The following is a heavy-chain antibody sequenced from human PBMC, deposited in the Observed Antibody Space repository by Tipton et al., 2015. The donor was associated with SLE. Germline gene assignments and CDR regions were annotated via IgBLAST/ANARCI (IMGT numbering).Heavy chain of an antibody. Sequence: SLRLSCAASGFTFSSYGMHWVRPAPGKGLEWVAFIRYDGSNKYYADSVKGRFTISRDNSKNTLYLQMNSLSAEDTAVYYCAKDRDGGGLAEYFQHWGQGTLVTVSS. CDR3: AKDRDGGGLAEYFQH. CDR2: IRYDGSNK. D-gene: IGHD2-21*01. CDR1: GFTFSSYG. V-gene: IGHV3-30*02. J-gene: IGHJ1*01.